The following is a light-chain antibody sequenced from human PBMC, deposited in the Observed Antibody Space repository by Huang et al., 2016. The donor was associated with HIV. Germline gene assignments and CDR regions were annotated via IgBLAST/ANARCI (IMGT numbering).Light chain of an antibody. Sequence: VMTQSPATLSVPPGERVTLSCRASQTVIKNLAWYQQRTGQPPRLLVYGASVRAAGGPDRFSGSWSGTDFTLTITSLQSEDYAIEYCQQYNRWPPLTFGGGTKVETK. V-gene: IGKV3-15*01. J-gene: IGKJ4*01. CDR3: QQYNRWPPLT. CDR1: QTVIKN. CDR2: GAS.